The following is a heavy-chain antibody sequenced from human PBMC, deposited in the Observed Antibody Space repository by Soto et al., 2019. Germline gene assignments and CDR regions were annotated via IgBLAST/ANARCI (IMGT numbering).Heavy chain of an antibody. Sequence: QVHLVQSGAEVKMHGASVKVSCKASGFTFTSYAITWVRQAPGQGLEWMGWISAYNGGTNYAQKFQGRVTMTTDSSTSTAYMELGSLTSDDTAVYFCARDFTGWPPDGVDSWGQGTLVTVSA. V-gene: IGHV1-18*01. CDR2: ISAYNGGT. CDR3: ARDFTGWPPDGVDS. J-gene: IGHJ4*02. D-gene: IGHD3-16*01. CDR1: GFTFTSYA.